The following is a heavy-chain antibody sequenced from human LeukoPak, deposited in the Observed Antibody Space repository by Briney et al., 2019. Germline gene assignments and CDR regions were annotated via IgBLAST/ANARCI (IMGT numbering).Heavy chain of an antibody. Sequence: SQTLSLTCAVSGGSISSGGYSWSWIRQPPGKGLEWIGYIYHSGSTYYNPSLKSRVTISVDRSKNQFSLKLSSVTAADTAVYYCASELYYDILTGYYKVDYWGQGTLVTVSS. D-gene: IGHD3-9*01. CDR3: ASELYYDILTGYYKVDY. CDR2: IYHSGST. V-gene: IGHV4-30-2*01. CDR1: GGSISSGGYS. J-gene: IGHJ4*02.